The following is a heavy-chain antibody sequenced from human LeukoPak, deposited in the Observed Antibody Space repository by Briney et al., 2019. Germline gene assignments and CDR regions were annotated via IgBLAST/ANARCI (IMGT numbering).Heavy chain of an antibody. V-gene: IGHV4-34*01. CDR3: ARRSKYCSGGSCYFANFDY. CDR1: GFTFSSYA. D-gene: IGHD2-15*01. Sequence: GSLRLSCAASGFTFSSYAMHWIRQPPGKGLEWIGEINHSGSTNYNPSLKSRVTISVDTSKNQFSLKLSSVTAADTAVYYCARRSKYCSGGSCYFANFDYWGQGTLVTVSS. J-gene: IGHJ4*02. CDR2: INHSGST.